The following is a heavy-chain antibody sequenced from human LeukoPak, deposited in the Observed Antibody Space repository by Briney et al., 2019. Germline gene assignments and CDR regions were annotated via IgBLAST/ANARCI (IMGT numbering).Heavy chain of an antibody. J-gene: IGHJ5*02. Sequence: GGSLRLSCAASGFTFSSYSLSWVRQAPGKGLEWVSAICGSGGTTYYAYSVSGLFTISRDNSKNTLYLQMNSLRAEDTAVYYCAKDLSVDVSIAVAGTNWFDPWGQGNLVTVSS. CDR2: ICGSGGTT. CDR3: AKDLSVDVSIAVAGTNWFDP. CDR1: GFTFSSYS. D-gene: IGHD6-19*01. V-gene: IGHV3-23*01.